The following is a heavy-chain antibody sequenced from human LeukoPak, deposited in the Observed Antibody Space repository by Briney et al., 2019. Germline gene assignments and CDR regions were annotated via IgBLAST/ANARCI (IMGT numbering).Heavy chain of an antibody. V-gene: IGHV3-7*01. CDR1: GVSFETYM. Sequence: GSLRLSCAVSGVSFETYMMTWFRKPPGKGLEWLANIKHDEKEKDYVDAVKGRFTITRDNAKKSIVLQMNGRRGEDAGAYYCARDRGTSGWNPERFDSWGQGTPVTVSS. D-gene: IGHD3-22*01. CDR3: ARDRGTSGWNPERFDS. CDR2: IKHDEKEK. J-gene: IGHJ4*02.